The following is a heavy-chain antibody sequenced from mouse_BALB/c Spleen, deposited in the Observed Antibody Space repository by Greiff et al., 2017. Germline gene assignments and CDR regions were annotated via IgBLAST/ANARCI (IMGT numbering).Heavy chain of an antibody. CDR1: GYTFSSYW. J-gene: IGHJ3*01. CDR3: ARWSTTAPAWFAY. V-gene: IGHV1-9*01. D-gene: IGHD1-2*01. CDR2: ILPGSGST. Sequence: VQVVESGAELMKPGASVKISCKATGYTFSSYWIEWVKQRPGHGLEWIGEILPGSGSTNYNEKFKGKATFTADTSSNTAYMQLSSLTSEDSAVYYCARWSTTAPAWFAYWGQGTLVTVSA.